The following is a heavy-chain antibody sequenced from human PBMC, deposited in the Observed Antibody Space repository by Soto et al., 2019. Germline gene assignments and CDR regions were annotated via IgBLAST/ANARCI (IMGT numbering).Heavy chain of an antibody. CDR3: ASGIDCGGDCYHSLDYYGMDV. CDR2: IIPILGIA. CDR1: GGTFSSYT. J-gene: IGHJ6*02. Sequence: QVQLVQSGAEVKKPGSSVKVSCKASGGTFSSYTISWVRQAPGQGLEWMGRIIPILGIANYAQKFQGRVTITADKSTSTAYMELSSLRSEDTAVYYCASGIDCGGDCYHSLDYYGMDVWGQGTTVTVSS. V-gene: IGHV1-69*02. D-gene: IGHD2-21*02.